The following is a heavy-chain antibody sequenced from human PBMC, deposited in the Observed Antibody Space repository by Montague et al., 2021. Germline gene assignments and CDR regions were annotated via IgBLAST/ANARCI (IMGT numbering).Heavy chain of an antibody. D-gene: IGHD3-22*01. CDR1: GDSVRCGIYH. CDR2: ICDGGSA. V-gene: IGHV4-61*01. CDR3: AAYYYGGGGRGS. J-gene: IGHJ5*02. Sequence: SETLSLTCSVSGDSVRCGIYHWGWIRQSPGKGLEWIGYICDGGSASYKTSLGSRVTMSLDTSSNQFSLNLRSATAADTAVYYCAAYYYGGGGRGSWCQGTLVTVSS.